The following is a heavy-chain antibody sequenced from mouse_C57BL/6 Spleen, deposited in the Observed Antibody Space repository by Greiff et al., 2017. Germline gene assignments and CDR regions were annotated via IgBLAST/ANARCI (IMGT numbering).Heavy chain of an antibody. D-gene: IGHD2-2*01. CDR3: ARRLRQYDAMDY. CDR1: GYTFTDYN. Sequence: DVQLQESGPELVKPGASVKIPCKASGYTFTDYNMDWVKQSHGKSLEWIGDINPNNGGTIYNQKFKGKATLTVDKSSSTAYMELRSLTSEDTAVYYCARRLRQYDAMDYWGQGTSVTVSS. V-gene: IGHV1-18*01. CDR2: INPNNGGT. J-gene: IGHJ4*01.